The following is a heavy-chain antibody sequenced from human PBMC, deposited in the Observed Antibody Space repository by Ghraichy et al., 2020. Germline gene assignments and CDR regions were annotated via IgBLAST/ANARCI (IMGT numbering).Heavy chain of an antibody. CDR3: ARAELYDYVWGSYRYTY. CDR2: IKQDGSEK. V-gene: IGHV3-7*01. J-gene: IGHJ4*02. Sequence: GGSLRLSCAASGFTFSSYWMSWVRQAPGKGLEWVANIKQDGSEKYYVDSVKGRFTISRDNAKNSLYLQMNSLRAEDTAVYYCARAELYDYVWGSYRYTYWGQGTLVTVSS. D-gene: IGHD3-16*02. CDR1: GFTFSSYW.